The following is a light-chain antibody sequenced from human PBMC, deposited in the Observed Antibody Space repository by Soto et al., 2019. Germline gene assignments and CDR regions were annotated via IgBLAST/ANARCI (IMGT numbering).Light chain of an antibody. J-gene: IGKJ5*01. Sequence: DIVMTQSPDSLSVSLGERATINCKPSQTLLYSSNNKNFLAWFQQKPGQPPKLLIYWASTRNSGVPDRFSGSGSETDFTLTISGLQAEDVAIYYCQQYYSVPVTFGQGTRLEIK. CDR1: QTLLYSSNNKNF. V-gene: IGKV4-1*01. CDR2: WAS. CDR3: QQYYSVPVT.